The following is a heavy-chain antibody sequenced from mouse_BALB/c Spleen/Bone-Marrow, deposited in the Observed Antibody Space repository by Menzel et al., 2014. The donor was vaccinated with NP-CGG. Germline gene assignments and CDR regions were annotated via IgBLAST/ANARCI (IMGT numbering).Heavy chain of an antibody. V-gene: IGHV1-80*01. CDR3: ARGGISVDY. J-gene: IGHJ2*01. CDR1: GYAFSVYW. CDR2: IYPGDGDT. Sequence: QVQLQQPGAELVRPGSSVKISYKASGYAFSVYWMNWVKQRPGQGLEWIGQIYPGDGDTNYNGKFKGRATLTADESSNTAYMQLSSLTSEDSAVYFCARGGISVDYWGQGTTLTVSS.